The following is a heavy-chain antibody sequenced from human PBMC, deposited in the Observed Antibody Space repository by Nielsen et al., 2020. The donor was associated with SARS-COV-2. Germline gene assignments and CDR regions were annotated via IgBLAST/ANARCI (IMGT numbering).Heavy chain of an antibody. J-gene: IGHJ6*02. D-gene: IGHD6-13*01. CDR3: ARYSSSWFRSGYYGMDV. V-gene: IGHV1-3*01. Sequence: KFQGRVTITRDTSASTAYMELSSLRSEDTAVYYCARYSSSWFRSGYYGMDVWGQGTTVTVSS.